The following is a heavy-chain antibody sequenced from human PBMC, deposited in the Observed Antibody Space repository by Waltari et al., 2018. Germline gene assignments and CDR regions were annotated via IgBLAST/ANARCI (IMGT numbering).Heavy chain of an antibody. CDR1: GFTFSSYS. Sequence: EVQLVESGGGLVKPGGSLRLSCAASGFTFSSYSMNWVRQAPGKGLEWVSSISSSSSYIYYADSVKGRFTISRDNAKSSLYLQMNSLRAEDTAVYYCARDCSLPDIWYTYYYYYGMDVWGQGTTVTVSS. D-gene: IGHD1-1*01. J-gene: IGHJ6*02. CDR2: ISSSSSYI. V-gene: IGHV3-21*01. CDR3: ARDCSLPDIWYTYYYYYGMDV.